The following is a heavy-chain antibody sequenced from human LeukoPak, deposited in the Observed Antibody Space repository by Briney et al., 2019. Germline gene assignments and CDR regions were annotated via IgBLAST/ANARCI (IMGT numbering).Heavy chain of an antibody. D-gene: IGHD4-17*01. J-gene: IGHJ4*02. CDR2: IYHSGST. CDR1: AGSISSGCYS. V-gene: IGHV4-30-2*05. Sequence: SQTLSLTCAVSAGSISSGCYSWSWIRQPPGKRLEWIGYIYHSGSTYYNSSIKRRANISQDTSNNQFSLKLSSVSADHTAVYYCAIGLMATTVTNRSVDRRTIDYWGRGTLVTVSS. CDR3: AIGLMATTVTNRSVDRRTIDY.